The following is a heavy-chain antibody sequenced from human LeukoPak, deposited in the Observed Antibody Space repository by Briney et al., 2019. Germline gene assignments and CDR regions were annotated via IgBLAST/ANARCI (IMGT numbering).Heavy chain of an antibody. Sequence: GGSLRLSCAASGFTFSSYAVSWVRQAPGKGLEWVSSIRQSGDITYYADSVKGRFTISRDNSKNTLSLQMNSLSREDTAIYYCVRRGGSDGWGAFDIWGQGTVVTVSS. CDR1: GFTFSSYA. V-gene: IGHV3-23*01. J-gene: IGHJ3*02. D-gene: IGHD5-24*01. CDR2: IRQSGDIT. CDR3: VRRGGSDGWGAFDI.